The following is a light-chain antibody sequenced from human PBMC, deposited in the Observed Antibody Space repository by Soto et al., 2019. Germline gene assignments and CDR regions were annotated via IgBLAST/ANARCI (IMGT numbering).Light chain of an antibody. CDR2: DAF. J-gene: IGKJ4*01. CDR1: HSVRSN. V-gene: IGKV3-11*01. Sequence: ETVLTQSPAALSLSPGERATLSCRASHSVRSNLAWYQQKPGQAPRLLIYDAFKRATGVPARFSGSGSGTDFTLTISSLEPEDFAVYYCQQRINWPPLTFGGGTKVEIK. CDR3: QQRINWPPLT.